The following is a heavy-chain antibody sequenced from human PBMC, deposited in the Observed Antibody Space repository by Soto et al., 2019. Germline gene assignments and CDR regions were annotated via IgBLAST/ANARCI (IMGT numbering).Heavy chain of an antibody. CDR1: GYTFSNFG. Sequence: QVQLVQSGGEVKKPGASVKVSCKASGYTFSNFGISWVRQAPGQGLEWMGWISTDNGSTKYAQNLQGRVTMTTDTTTSTAYMELRSLRSDDTAVYNCTRDDKYYDIMTGYFVNDYWGQGTLVTVSS. CDR3: TRDDKYYDIMTGYFVNDY. D-gene: IGHD3-9*01. CDR2: ISTDNGST. J-gene: IGHJ4*02. V-gene: IGHV1-18*01.